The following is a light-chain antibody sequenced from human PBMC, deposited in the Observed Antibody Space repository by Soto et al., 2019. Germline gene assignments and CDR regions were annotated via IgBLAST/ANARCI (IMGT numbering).Light chain of an antibody. J-gene: IGLJ2*01. CDR2: DVS. CDR3: SSYTSSSPLV. CDR1: SSDVGGYNY. V-gene: IGLV2-14*03. Sequence: QSALTQPASVSGSPGQSSTISCTGTSSDVGGYNYVSWYQQHPGKVPKLMIYDVSNRPSGVSNRFSGSKSGNTASLTISGIQAEDEADYYCSSYTSSSPLVFGGGTKLTVL.